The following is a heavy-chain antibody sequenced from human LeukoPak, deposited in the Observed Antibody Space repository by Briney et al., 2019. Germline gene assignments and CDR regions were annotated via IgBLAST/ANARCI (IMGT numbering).Heavy chain of an antibody. Sequence: GGSLRLSCAASGFTFSSYAMSWVRQAPGKGLAWVSAISGGGGSTYYADSVKGRFTISRDTSKNTLYLQMNSLRADDTAIYYCAKASDKDYYSDMDVWGQGTTVAVSS. V-gene: IGHV3-23*01. CDR1: GFTFSSYA. J-gene: IGHJ6*02. CDR3: AKASDKDYYSDMDV. CDR2: ISGGGGST.